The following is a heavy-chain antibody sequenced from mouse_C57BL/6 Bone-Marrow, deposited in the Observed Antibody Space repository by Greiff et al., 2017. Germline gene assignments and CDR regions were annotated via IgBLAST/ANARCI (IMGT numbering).Heavy chain of an antibody. J-gene: IGHJ2*01. Sequence: EVKLEESGGGLVKPGGSLKLSCAASGFTFSSYAMSWVRQTPEKRLEWVATISDGGSYTYYPDNVKGRFTISRDKAKNNLYLQMNHLKSEDTAMDYCARDRKGGGFDYWGQGTTLTVSS. V-gene: IGHV5-4*01. CDR1: GFTFSSYA. CDR3: ARDRKGGGFDY. CDR2: ISDGGSYT.